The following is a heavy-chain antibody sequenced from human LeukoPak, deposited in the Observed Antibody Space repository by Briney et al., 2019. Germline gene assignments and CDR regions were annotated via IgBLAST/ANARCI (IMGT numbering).Heavy chain of an antibody. CDR1: GFTFSDYY. J-gene: IGHJ6*03. CDR2: IYSGGST. V-gene: IGHV3-53*01. CDR3: ASAYGDYYYYYMDV. D-gene: IGHD4-17*01. Sequence: GGSLRLSCAASGFTFSDYYMSWVRQAPGKGLEWVSVIYSGGSTYYADSVKGRFTISRDNSKNTLYLQMNSLRAEDTAVYYCASAYGDYYYYYMDVWGKGTTVTVSS.